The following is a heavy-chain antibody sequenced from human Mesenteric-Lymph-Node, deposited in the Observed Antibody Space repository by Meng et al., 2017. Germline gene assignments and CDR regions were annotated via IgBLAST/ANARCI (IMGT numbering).Heavy chain of an antibody. Sequence: SVKVSCKASGFTFTSSAVQWVRQARGQRLEWIGWIVVGSGNTNYAQKFQERVTITRDMSTSTAYMELSSLRSEDTAVYYCARDPLPNVVVTATRSFDYWGQGTLVTVSS. CDR3: ARDPLPNVVVTATRSFDY. D-gene: IGHD2-21*02. V-gene: IGHV1-58*01. CDR1: GFTFTSSA. CDR2: IVVGSGNT. J-gene: IGHJ4*02.